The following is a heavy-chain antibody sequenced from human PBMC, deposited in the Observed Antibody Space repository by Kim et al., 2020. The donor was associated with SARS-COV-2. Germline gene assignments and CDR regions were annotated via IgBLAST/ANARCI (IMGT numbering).Heavy chain of an antibody. CDR1: GVTFSSYS. Sequence: LSLTCAASGVTFSSYSMNWVRQGPGKGLEWVSSISSNSNYIYYADSVKGRFTISRDNAKNSLYLQMNSLRAEDTAVYYCTREEGRATVNWGQGTLVTVSS. CDR3: TREEGRATVN. CDR2: ISSNSNYI. V-gene: IGHV3-21*01. D-gene: IGHD1-26*01. J-gene: IGHJ4*02.